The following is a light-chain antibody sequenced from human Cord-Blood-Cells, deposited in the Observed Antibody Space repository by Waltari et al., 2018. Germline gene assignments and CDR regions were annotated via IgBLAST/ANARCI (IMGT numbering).Light chain of an antibody. V-gene: IGLV1-40*01. J-gene: IGLJ3*02. CDR2: GNS. Sequence: QSVLTQPPSVSGAPGHRVTISRTGSSSNIGAGYDVHWYQQLPGTAPKLLIYGNSNRPSGVPDRFSGSKSGTSASLAITGLQAEDEADYYCQSYDSSLSGSVFGGGTKLTVL. CDR1: SSNIGAGYD. CDR3: QSYDSSLSGSV.